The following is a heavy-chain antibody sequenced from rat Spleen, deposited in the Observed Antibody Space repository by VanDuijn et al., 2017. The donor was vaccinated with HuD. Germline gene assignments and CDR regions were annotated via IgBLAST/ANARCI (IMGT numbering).Heavy chain of an antibody. CDR1: GYSITSNY. D-gene: IGHD1-2*01. CDR3: ATSARSPWGFDY. V-gene: IGHV3-1*01. J-gene: IGHJ2*01. Sequence: EVQLQESGPGLVKPSQSLSLTCSVTGYSITSNYWGWIRKFPGNKMEWMGYISYSGSTSYNPSLKSRISTTRDTSKNQFFLQLNSVTTEDTATYYCATSARSPWGFDYWGQGVMVTVSS. CDR2: ISYSGST.